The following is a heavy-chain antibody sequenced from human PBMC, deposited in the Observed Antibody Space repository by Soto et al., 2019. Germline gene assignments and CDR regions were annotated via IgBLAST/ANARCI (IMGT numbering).Heavy chain of an antibody. CDR3: ARTTAVPNTLRSRYFFDY. V-gene: IGHV4-61*01. Sequence: QVQLQESGPGLLKPSETLFLTCSVSGGSVSDKTYYWSWIRQPPGKRLEWIGYVYYSGTTNYNPSLKRRVTISVDLSKNRFSLRLSSVTTADTALYYCARTTAVPNTLRSRYFFDYWGQGTLVTVSS. CDR2: VYYSGTT. J-gene: IGHJ4*02. CDR1: GGSVSDKTYY. D-gene: IGHD4-17*01.